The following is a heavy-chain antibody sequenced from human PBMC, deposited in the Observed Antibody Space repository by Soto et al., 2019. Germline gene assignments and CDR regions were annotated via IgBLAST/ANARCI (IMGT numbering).Heavy chain of an antibody. V-gene: IGHV4-59*01. D-gene: IGHD3-22*01. J-gene: IGHJ3*02. CDR2: IYYSGST. CDR1: GGSISSYY. Sequence: SETLSLTCTVSGGSISSYYWSWIRQPPGKGLEWIGYIYYSGSTNYNPSLKSRVTISVDTSKNQFSLKLSSVTAADTAVYYCARDYYDSSGHDAFDIWGQGTMVTVSS. CDR3: ARDYYDSSGHDAFDI.